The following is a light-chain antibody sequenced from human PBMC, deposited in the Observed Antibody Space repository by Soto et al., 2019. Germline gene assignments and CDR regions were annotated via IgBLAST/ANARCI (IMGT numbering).Light chain of an antibody. V-gene: IGKV1-17*03. CDR2: HAS. J-gene: IGKJ1*01. Sequence: DIQMTQSPSAISSSVLDRFTITCRASRGISNYLAWFQQKPGKVPKLLMYHASSLESGVPSRFSGSGSGTEFTLTISSLEPDDSATYYCQQYNSFSWTFGQGTKVDI. CDR1: RGISNY. CDR3: QQYNSFSWT.